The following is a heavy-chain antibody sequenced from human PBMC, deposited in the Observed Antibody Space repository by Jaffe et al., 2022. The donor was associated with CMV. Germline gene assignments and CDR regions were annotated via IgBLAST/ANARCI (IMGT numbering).Heavy chain of an antibody. V-gene: IGHV3-15*01. CDR1: GFSFSGAW. J-gene: IGHJ4*02. CDR2: IKSKIDGGTI. CDR3: TVGRD. Sequence: EVRLVESGGGLVKPGGSLRLSCAASGFSFSGAWMSWVRQAPGKGLQWVGRIKSKIDGGTIDYAAPVKGRFIISRDDSKNTLYLQINSLKTEDTAVYYCTVGRDWGQGTLVTVSA. D-gene: IGHD1-26*01.